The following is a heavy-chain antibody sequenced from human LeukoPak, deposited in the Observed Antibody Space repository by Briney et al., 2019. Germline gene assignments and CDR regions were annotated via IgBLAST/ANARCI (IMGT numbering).Heavy chain of an antibody. CDR1: GFTFSSYS. D-gene: IGHD3-10*01. CDR2: FSGSGGST. V-gene: IGHV3-23*01. Sequence: AGGSLRLSCAASGFTFSSYSMNWVRQAPGKGLEWVSAFSGSGGSTYYADSVKGRFTISRDNSKNTLYLQMNSLRAEDTAVYYCARLNYGSGSYHLDYWGQGTLVTVSS. J-gene: IGHJ4*02. CDR3: ARLNYGSGSYHLDY.